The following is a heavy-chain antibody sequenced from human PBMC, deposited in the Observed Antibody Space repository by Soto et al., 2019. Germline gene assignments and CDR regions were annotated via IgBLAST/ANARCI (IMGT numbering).Heavy chain of an antibody. Sequence: SETLSLTCTVSGGSISSYYWSWIRQPPGKGLEWIGYIYYSGSTNYNPSLKSRVTISVDTSKNQFSLKLSSVTAADTAVYYCARERGYRLNLFDYWGQGTLVTVSS. V-gene: IGHV4-59*01. CDR2: IYYSGST. D-gene: IGHD5-18*01. J-gene: IGHJ4*02. CDR3: ARERGYRLNLFDY. CDR1: GGSISSYY.